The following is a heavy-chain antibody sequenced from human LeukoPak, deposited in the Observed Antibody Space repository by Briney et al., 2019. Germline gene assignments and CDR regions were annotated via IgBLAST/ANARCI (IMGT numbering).Heavy chain of an antibody. CDR2: INPNSGGA. Sequence: ASVKVSCKASGYTXTGYYMHWVRQAPGQGLEWMGWINPNSGGANYAQKFQGRATMTRDTSISTAYMELSRLRSDDTAVYYCARVFGVWELGGFDYWGQGTLVTVSS. V-gene: IGHV1-2*02. D-gene: IGHD1-26*01. CDR1: GYTXTGYY. CDR3: ARVFGVWELGGFDY. J-gene: IGHJ4*02.